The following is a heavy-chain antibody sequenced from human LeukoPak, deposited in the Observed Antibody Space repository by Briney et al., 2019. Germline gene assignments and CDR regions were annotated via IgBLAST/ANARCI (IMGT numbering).Heavy chain of an antibody. CDR3: ATVPMTNAFDI. V-gene: IGHV1-46*01. CDR1: GYTFTSYN. Sequence: ASVKVSCKASGYTFTSYNIHWVRQAPGQGLEWMGIINPSSGSTNYAQKFQGRVTMTEDTSTDTAYMELSSLRSEDTAVYYCATVPMTNAFDIWGQGTMVTVSS. CDR2: INPSSGST. J-gene: IGHJ3*02.